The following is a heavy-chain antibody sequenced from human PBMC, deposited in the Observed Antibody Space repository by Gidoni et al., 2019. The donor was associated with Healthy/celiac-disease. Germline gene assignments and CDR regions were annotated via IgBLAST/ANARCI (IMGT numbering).Heavy chain of an antibody. CDR1: GFTLSSYA. CDR2: ISGSGGST. CDR3: AKDPSWSPSRSWFDP. Sequence: EVQLLESGGGLVQPGGSLRLSCAASGFTLSSYAMRWVRQAPGKGLEWGLAISGSGGSTYYADSVKGRFTISRDNSKNTLYLQMNSLRAEDTAVYYCAKDPSWSPSRSWFDPWGQGTLVTVSS. J-gene: IGHJ5*02. D-gene: IGHD3-10*01. V-gene: IGHV3-23*01.